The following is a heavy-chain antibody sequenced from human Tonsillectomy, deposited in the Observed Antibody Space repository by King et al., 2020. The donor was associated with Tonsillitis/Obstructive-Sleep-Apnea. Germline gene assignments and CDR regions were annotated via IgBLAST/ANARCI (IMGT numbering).Heavy chain of an antibody. CDR1: GFTFSSYA. D-gene: IGHD3-10*01. Sequence: VQLVESGGGLVQPGGSLRLSCAASGFTFSSYAMSWVRQAPGKGLEWVSVISGSGGSTYYADSVKGRFTISRDNSKNTLYLQMNSLRAEDTAVYYCAKDHAYGSGVDYYYDMDVWGKGTTVTVSS. J-gene: IGHJ6*03. CDR3: AKDHAYGSGVDYYYDMDV. V-gene: IGHV3-23*04. CDR2: ISGSGGST.